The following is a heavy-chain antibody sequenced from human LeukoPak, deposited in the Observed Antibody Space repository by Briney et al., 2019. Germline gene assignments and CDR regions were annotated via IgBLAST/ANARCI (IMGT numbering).Heavy chain of an antibody. CDR3: ARDRPSIVVVPAAMRADRWFDP. Sequence: SETLSLTCTVSGGSISSYYWSWIRQPAGKGLEWIGRIYTSGSTNYNPSLKSRVTISVDTSKNQFSLKLSSVTAADTAVYYCARDRPSIVVVPAAMRADRWFDPRGQGTLVTVSS. D-gene: IGHD2-2*01. CDR2: IYTSGST. V-gene: IGHV4-4*07. CDR1: GGSISSYY. J-gene: IGHJ5*02.